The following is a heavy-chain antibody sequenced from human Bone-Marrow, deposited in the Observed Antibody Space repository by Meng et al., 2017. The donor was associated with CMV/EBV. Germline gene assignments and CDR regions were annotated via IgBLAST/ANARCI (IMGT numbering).Heavy chain of an antibody. V-gene: IGHV1-69*04. D-gene: IGHD4-11*01. CDR2: IIPILGIA. Sequence: SVKVSCKASGGTFSSYTISWVRQAPGQGLEWMGRIIPILGIANYAQKFQGRVTITADKSTSTAYMELSSLRFEDTAVYYCAREDYSNYFRVDPWGQGTLVTVSS. CDR3: AREDYSNYFRVDP. CDR1: GGTFSSYT. J-gene: IGHJ5*02.